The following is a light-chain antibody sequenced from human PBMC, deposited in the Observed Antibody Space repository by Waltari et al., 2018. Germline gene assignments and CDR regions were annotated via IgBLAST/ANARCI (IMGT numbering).Light chain of an antibody. CDR1: QSVSFLSRKKNF. CDR2: WAG. J-gene: IGKJ3*01. CDR3: QQYSTSPFT. Sequence: DIVLTQSPASLSVSLGERATITCTSSQSVSFLSRKKNFLAWYQQKSRQTPKLLIYWAGVRESGVPDRFSGSGSGTNFTLTISSLQAEDAAVYYCQQYSTSPFTFGPGTTVEI. V-gene: IGKV4-1*01.